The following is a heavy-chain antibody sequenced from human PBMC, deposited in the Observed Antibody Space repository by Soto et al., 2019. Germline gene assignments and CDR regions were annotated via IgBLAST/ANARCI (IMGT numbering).Heavy chain of an antibody. V-gene: IGHV3-64D*06. Sequence: PGGSLRLCCSVSGFTFSNYAMHWVRQAPGKGLEYVSGITSDGDSTWHADSVKDRFTISRDNSKNTLFLQMSSLRGEDTAIYYCVKGNPLLRYAFEVWGPGTLVTASS. CDR1: GFTFSNYA. J-gene: IGHJ4*01. CDR2: ITSDGDST. CDR3: VKGNPLLRYAFEV. D-gene: IGHD2-15*01.